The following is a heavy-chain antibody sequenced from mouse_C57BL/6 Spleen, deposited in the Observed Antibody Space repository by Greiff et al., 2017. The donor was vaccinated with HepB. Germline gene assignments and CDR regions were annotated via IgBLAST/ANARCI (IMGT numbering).Heavy chain of an antibody. CDR2: ICSGGDYI. V-gene: IGHV5-9-1*02. J-gene: IGHJ4*01. Sequence: EVKLLESGEGLLKPGGSLKLSSAASGFSFSSYARSWVRQSPEKRLDWVAYICSGGDYIYYADTVQGRFTISRDHARNTRSRQMSCLKSEDTAMYYSTDYAMEYWGHGTSVTVSS. CDR1: GFSFSSYA. CDR3: TDYAMEY.